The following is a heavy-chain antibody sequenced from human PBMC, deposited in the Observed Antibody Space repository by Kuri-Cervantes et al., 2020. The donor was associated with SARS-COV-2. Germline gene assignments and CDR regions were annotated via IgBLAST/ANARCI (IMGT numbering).Heavy chain of an antibody. Sequence: GESLKISCAASGFTVSSNYMSWVRQAPGKGLEWVSVIYSGGSTYYADSVKGRFTISRDNSKNTLYLQMNSLRAEDTAVYYCARVAGEGPIYYYYMDVWAEGPRSPSP. CDR2: IYSGGST. J-gene: IGHJ6*03. D-gene: IGHD2-21*01. CDR1: GFTVSSNY. CDR3: ARVAGEGPIYYYYMDV. V-gene: IGHV3-66*02.